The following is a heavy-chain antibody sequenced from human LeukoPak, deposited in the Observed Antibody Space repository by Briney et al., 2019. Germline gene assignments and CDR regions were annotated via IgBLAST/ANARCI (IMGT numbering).Heavy chain of an antibody. CDR3: ATGAYSGSLGY. CDR2: VDPEDGET. Sequence: GASVKVSCKVSGYTFTDYYMHWVQQAPGKGPEWMGLVDPEDGETIYAEKFQGRVTITADTSTDTAYMELSSLRSEDTAVYYCATGAYSGSLGYWGQGTLVTVSS. CDR1: GYTFTDYY. D-gene: IGHD1-26*01. J-gene: IGHJ4*02. V-gene: IGHV1-69-2*01.